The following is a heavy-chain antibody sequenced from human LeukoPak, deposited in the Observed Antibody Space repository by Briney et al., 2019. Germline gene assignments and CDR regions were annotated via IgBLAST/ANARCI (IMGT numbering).Heavy chain of an antibody. CDR3: AKEYLWFGNPGYFDY. D-gene: IGHD3-10*01. V-gene: IGHV3-23*01. Sequence: LSGGSLRLSCAASGFTFSSYAMSWVRQAPGKGLEWVSAISGSGGSTYYADSVKGRFTISRDNSKNTLYLQMNSLRAEDTAVYYCAKEYLWFGNPGYFDYWGQGTLVTVSS. CDR2: ISGSGGST. J-gene: IGHJ4*02. CDR1: GFTFSSYA.